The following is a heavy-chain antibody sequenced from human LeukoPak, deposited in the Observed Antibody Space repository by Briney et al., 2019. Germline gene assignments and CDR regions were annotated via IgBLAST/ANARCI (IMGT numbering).Heavy chain of an antibody. Sequence: ASVKVSCKASGGTFSSYAISWVRQAPGQGLEWMGGIIPIFGTANYAQKFQGRVTITADESTSTAYMELSSLRSEDTAVYYCAAGLLGSGTNPRVRYYGMDVWGQGTTVTVSS. CDR2: IIPIFGTA. J-gene: IGHJ6*02. D-gene: IGHD3-10*01. V-gene: IGHV1-69*13. CDR3: AAGLLGSGTNPRVRYYGMDV. CDR1: GGTFSSYA.